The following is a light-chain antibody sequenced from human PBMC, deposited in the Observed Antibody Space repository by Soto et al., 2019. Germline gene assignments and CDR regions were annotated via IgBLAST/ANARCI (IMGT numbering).Light chain of an antibody. CDR3: QQSSNWPPWT. J-gene: IGKJ1*01. CDR1: QSISSY. Sequence: EFVLTHSPATLSLSPLEMATLSCSASQSISSYLAWYQQKPGQAPRLLIYGASIRATGIPARFSGSGSGTDFTLTISSLEPEDFAVYYCQQSSNWPPWTFGQGTKVDIK. V-gene: IGKV3-11*01. CDR2: GAS.